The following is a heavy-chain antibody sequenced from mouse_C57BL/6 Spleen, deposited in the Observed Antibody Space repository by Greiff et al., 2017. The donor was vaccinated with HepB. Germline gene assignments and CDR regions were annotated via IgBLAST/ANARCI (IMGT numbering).Heavy chain of an antibody. V-gene: IGHV1-26*01. CDR2: INPNNGGT. CDR3: ARSRLRLHAMDY. CDR1: GYTFTDYY. Sequence: VQLQQSGPELVKPGASVKISCKASGYTFTDYYMNWVKQSHGKSLEWIGDINPNNGGTSYNQKFKGKATLTVDKSSSTAYMELRSLTSEDSAVYYCARSRLRLHAMDYWGQGTSVTVSS. D-gene: IGHD2-4*01. J-gene: IGHJ4*01.